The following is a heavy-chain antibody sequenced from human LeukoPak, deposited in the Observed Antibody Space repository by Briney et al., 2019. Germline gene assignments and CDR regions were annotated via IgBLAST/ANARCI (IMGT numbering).Heavy chain of an antibody. CDR2: ITSGSDTI. V-gene: IGHV3-48*01. Sequence: GESLRLSCATSGFPFSRYSMNWVRQAPGKGLEWLSYITSGSDTIYYADSVKGRFTISRDNGKNSLYLQMNSLRAEDTAVYYCASFPLELRPTWGQGTLVTVSS. J-gene: IGHJ4*02. D-gene: IGHD1-26*01. CDR1: GFPFSRYS. CDR3: ASFPLELRPT.